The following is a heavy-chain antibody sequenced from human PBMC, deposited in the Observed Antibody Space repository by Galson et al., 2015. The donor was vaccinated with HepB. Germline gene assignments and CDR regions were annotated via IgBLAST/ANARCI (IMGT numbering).Heavy chain of an antibody. CDR2: IKKDGSEK. Sequence: SLRLSCAASGFTFSSYWMSWVRQAPGKGLEWVANIKKDGSEKHYVDSVRGRFTISRDNAENSLYLQMNILRAEDTAVYYCARRYFDYWGQGTLVTASS. V-gene: IGHV3-7*01. J-gene: IGHJ4*02. CDR1: GFTFSSYW. CDR3: ARRYFDY.